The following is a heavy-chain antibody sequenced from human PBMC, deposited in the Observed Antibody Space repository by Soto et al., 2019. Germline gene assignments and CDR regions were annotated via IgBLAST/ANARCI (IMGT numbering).Heavy chain of an antibody. Sequence: SETLSLTCTVSGGSISSSSYYWGWIRQPPGKGLEWIGSIYYSGSTYYNPSLKSRVTISVDTSKNQFSLKLSSVTAADTAVYYCARHAESGYCSVGSPRGCFRTFSMVAFDIWGQGTMLTVSS. J-gene: IGHJ3*02. V-gene: IGHV4-39*01. CDR1: GGSISSSSYY. D-gene: IGHD2-15*01. CDR3: ARHAESGYCSVGSPRGCFRTFSMVAFDI. CDR2: IYYSGST.